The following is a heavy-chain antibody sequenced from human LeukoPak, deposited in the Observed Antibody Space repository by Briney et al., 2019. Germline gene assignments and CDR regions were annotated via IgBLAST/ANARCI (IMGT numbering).Heavy chain of an antibody. D-gene: IGHD2-2*01. CDR1: GFTFDDYG. J-gene: IGHJ6*03. Sequence: RAGGSLRLSCAASGFTFDDYGRSWVRQAPGKGLEWVSGINWNGGSTGYADSVKGRFTISRDNAKNSLYLQMNSLRAEDTALYYCARVPSTYCSSTSCYYYYYYMDVWGKGTTVTVSS. CDR2: INWNGGST. V-gene: IGHV3-20*04. CDR3: ARVPSTYCSSTSCYYYYYYMDV.